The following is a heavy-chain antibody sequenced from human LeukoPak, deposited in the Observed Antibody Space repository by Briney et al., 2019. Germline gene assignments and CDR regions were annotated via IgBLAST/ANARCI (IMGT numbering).Heavy chain of an antibody. V-gene: IGHV3-9*01. CDR2: ISWNSGSL. J-gene: IGHJ4*02. CDR3: AKASYYDLLTGLFDY. D-gene: IGHD3-9*01. Sequence: GGSLRLSCAASGFTFDDYAMHWVRHAPGKGLEWVSGISWNSGSLGYADSVKGRFIISRDNAKNSLYLQMNSLRAEDTALYYCAKASYYDLLTGLFDYWGQGTLVTVSS. CDR1: GFTFDDYA.